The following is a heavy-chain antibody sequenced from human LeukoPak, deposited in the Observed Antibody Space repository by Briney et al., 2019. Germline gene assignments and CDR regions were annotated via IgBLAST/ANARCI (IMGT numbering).Heavy chain of an antibody. CDR1: GYTFTGYY. V-gene: IGHV1-2*06. CDR3: ARGYSYGLDYFDY. J-gene: IGHJ4*02. D-gene: IGHD5-18*01. Sequence: ASVKVSCKASGYTFTGYYMHWVRQAPGQGLEWMGRINPNSGDTNYAQKFQGRVTMTRDTSISTAYMELSRLRSDDTAVYYCARGYSYGLDYFDYWGQGTLVTVSS. CDR2: INPNSGDT.